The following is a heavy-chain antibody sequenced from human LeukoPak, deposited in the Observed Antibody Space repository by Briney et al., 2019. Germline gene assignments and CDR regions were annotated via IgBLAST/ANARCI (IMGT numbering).Heavy chain of an antibody. CDR2: IYYSGST. V-gene: IGHV4-59*08. CDR1: GGSISSYY. Sequence: SETLPLTCTVSGGSISSYYWSWIRQPPGKGLEWIGYIYYSGSTNYSPSLKSRVTISVDTSKNQFSLKLSSVTAADTAVYYCARSPPTYCSGGSCYYYGMDVWGQGTTVTVSS. CDR3: ARSPPTYCSGGSCYYYGMDV. J-gene: IGHJ6*02. D-gene: IGHD2-15*01.